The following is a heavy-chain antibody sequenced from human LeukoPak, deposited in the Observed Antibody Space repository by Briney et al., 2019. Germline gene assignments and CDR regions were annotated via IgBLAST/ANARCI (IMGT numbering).Heavy chain of an antibody. CDR2: ISSSSTI. CDR1: GFTFSSYS. V-gene: IGHV3-48*01. J-gene: IGHJ4*02. D-gene: IGHD3-16*02. CDR3: ARGSYDY. Sequence: GGSLRLSCAASGFTFSSYSMNWVRQAPGKGLEWVSYISSSSTIYYADSVKGRFTISRDNAKNSLYLQMNSLRAEDTAVYYCARGSYDYWGQGTLVTVSS.